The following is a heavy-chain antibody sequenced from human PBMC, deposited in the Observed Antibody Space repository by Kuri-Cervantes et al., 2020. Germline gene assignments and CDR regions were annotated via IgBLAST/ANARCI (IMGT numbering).Heavy chain of an antibody. V-gene: IGHV4-30-4*01. D-gene: IGHD3-9*01. CDR1: GGSISSGDYY. J-gene: IGHJ4*02. Sequence: LRLSCTVSGGSISSGDYYWSWIRQPPGKGLEWIGYIYYSGSTYYNPSLKSRVTISVDRSKNQFSLKLSSVTAADTAVYYCARGTDYDILTGYFLPYFDYWGQGTLVTVSS. CDR2: IYYSGST. CDR3: ARGTDYDILTGYFLPYFDY.